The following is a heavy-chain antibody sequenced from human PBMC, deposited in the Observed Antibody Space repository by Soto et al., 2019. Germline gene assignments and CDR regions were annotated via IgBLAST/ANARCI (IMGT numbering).Heavy chain of an antibody. Sequence: SVKVSCKASGGTFSSYAISWVRQAPGQGLEWMGGIIPIFGTANYAQKFQGRVTITADESTSTAYMELSSLRSEDTAVYYCARHYCTNGVWSRNWFDPWGQGTLVTVSS. CDR3: ARHYCTNGVWSRNWFDP. D-gene: IGHD2-8*01. J-gene: IGHJ5*02. CDR1: GGTFSSYA. V-gene: IGHV1-69*13. CDR2: IIPIFGTA.